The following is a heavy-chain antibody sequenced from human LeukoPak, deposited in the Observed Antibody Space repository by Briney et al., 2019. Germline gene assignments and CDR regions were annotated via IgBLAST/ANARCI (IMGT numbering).Heavy chain of an antibody. Sequence: GASVKVSCKASGYTFTGYYMHWVRQAPGQGLEWMGGIIPIFGTANYAQKFQGRVTITADKSTSTAYMELSSLRSEDTAVYYCAREGGQQLVNDAFDIWGQGTMVTVSS. CDR1: GYTFTGYY. J-gene: IGHJ3*02. CDR2: IIPIFGTA. CDR3: AREGGQQLVNDAFDI. V-gene: IGHV1-69*06. D-gene: IGHD6-13*01.